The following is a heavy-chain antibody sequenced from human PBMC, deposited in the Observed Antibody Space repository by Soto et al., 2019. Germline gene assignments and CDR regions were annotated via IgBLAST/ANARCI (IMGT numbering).Heavy chain of an antibody. D-gene: IGHD3-10*01. Sequence: QVQLVQSGAEMKKPGSSVKVSCQSSGGTFNTYAMNWVRQAPGQSPEWMGDISPMFGAANYAPKFQGIVTITADESTRTSYMQLTSSTSEDTAVYFCAREVQVHTPAFVYWGQGTLVTVSS. J-gene: IGHJ4*02. CDR1: GGTFNTYA. CDR2: ISPMFGAA. V-gene: IGHV1-69*19. CDR3: AREVQVHTPAFVY.